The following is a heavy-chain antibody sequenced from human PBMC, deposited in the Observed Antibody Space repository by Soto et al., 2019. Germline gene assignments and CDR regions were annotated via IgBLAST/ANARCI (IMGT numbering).Heavy chain of an antibody. V-gene: IGHV5-51*01. Sequence: GESPKISCKGSGYSFTSYWIGWVRQMPGKGLEWMGIIYPGDSDTRYSPSFQGQVTISADKSISTAYLQWSSLKASDTAMYYCALLVGAPLFRSTNYYYYGMDVWGQGTTVTVSS. D-gene: IGHD1-26*01. CDR1: GYSFTSYW. J-gene: IGHJ6*02. CDR3: ALLVGAPLFRSTNYYYYGMDV. CDR2: IYPGDSDT.